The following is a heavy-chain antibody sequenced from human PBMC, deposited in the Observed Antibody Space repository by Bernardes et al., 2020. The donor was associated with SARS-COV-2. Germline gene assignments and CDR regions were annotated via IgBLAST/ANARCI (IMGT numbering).Heavy chain of an antibody. Sequence: GGSLRLSCAASGFTVGSYAMSWVRQAPGKGLEWVSGISGSGDTTYYADSVKGRFTISRDNSNNTLYLQMNNLRVEDTALYRCATEDGEWLESWGQGTLVTVSS. D-gene: IGHD4-17*01. CDR1: GFTVGSYA. CDR3: ATEDGEWLES. CDR2: ISGSGDTT. V-gene: IGHV3-23*01. J-gene: IGHJ5*01.